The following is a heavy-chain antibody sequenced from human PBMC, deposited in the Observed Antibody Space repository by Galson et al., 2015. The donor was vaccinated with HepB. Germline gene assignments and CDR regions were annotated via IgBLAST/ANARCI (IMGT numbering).Heavy chain of an antibody. V-gene: IGHV1-2*04. CDR3: ARTRFLEWLLNWFDP. Sequence: SVKVSCKASGYTFTGYYMHWVRQAPGQGLEWMGWINPNSGGTNYAQKFQGWVTMTRDTSISTAYMELRSLRSDDTAVYYCARTRFLEWLLNWFDPWGQGTLVTVSS. D-gene: IGHD3-3*01. CDR2: INPNSGGT. J-gene: IGHJ5*02. CDR1: GYTFTGYY.